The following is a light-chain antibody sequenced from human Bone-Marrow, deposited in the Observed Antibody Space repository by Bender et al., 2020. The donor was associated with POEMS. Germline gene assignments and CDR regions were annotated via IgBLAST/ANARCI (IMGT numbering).Light chain of an antibody. CDR2: EGS. Sequence: HSALTQPPSVSGSPGQSVTISCTGTSSDVGGYKFVSWYQHHPGKAPKLMIYEGSKRPSGVSNRFSGSKSGNTASLTISGLQAEDEADYYCCSYTGSTTWVFGGGTKLTVL. J-gene: IGLJ3*02. V-gene: IGLV2-23*01. CDR1: SSDVGGYKF. CDR3: CSYTGSTTWV.